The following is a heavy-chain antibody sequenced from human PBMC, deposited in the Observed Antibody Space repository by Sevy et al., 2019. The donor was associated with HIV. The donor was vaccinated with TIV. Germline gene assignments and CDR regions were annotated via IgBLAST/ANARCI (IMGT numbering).Heavy chain of an antibody. CDR3: AKDFTGYNGMDV. CDR2: ISYHGRNK. J-gene: IGHJ6*02. Sequence: GGSLRLSCAASGFTFSTHGMHWVRQAPGKGLEWVAVISYHGRNKFYGDSVEGRFTISRDNSKKTLYLQMNSLRTEDTAVCYCAKDFTGYNGMDVWGQGTMVTVSS. CDR1: GFTFSTHG. D-gene: IGHD3-9*01. V-gene: IGHV3-30*18.